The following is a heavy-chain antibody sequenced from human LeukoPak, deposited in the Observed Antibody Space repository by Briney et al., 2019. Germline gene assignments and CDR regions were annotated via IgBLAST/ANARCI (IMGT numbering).Heavy chain of an antibody. CDR2: FYYSGKT. CDR3: ARLRVRGYGYGPWEGPTWLDY. CDR1: GDSISSSNYY. J-gene: IGHJ4*02. D-gene: IGHD5-18*01. V-gene: IGHV4-39*07. Sequence: SEALSLTCTVSGDSISSSNYYWGWIRQSPGKGLEWIGTFYYSGKTYYNPSLKSRVTIAVDTSKNQFSLKLRSVTAADTAVYYCARLRVRGYGYGPWEGPTWLDYWGQGTLVTVSS.